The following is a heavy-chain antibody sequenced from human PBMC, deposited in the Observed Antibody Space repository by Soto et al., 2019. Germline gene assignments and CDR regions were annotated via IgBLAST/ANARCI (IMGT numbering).Heavy chain of an antibody. CDR2: ITHSGDTT. J-gene: IGHJ4*02. D-gene: IGHD4-17*01. CDR3: AKDWPGTSSVTSDY. CDR1: GFDFSTYA. V-gene: IGHV3-23*01. Sequence: EVHLLESGGTLIQPGGSLRLSCAASGFDFSTYAMTWVRQAPGKGLEWVSGITHSGDTTYYADSVKGRFTISRDNFKNTVYLQLNSLRPDDTAMYYCAKDWPGTSSVTSDYWGQGTLVTVSS.